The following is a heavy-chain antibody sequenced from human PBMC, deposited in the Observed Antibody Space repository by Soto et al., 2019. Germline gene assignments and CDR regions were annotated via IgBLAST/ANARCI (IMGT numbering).Heavy chain of an antibody. CDR3: AREKGGGSYLAY. V-gene: IGHV1-8*01. Sequence: QVQLVQSGAEVKKPGASVKVSCKASGYTFTSYDINWVRQATGQGLEWMGWMNPNSGNTGYAQKCRGRVTITRNTSISTAYMELSSLRAEETAVYYGAREKGGGSYLAYWGQGTLVTVSS. CDR1: GYTFTSYD. D-gene: IGHD1-26*01. J-gene: IGHJ4*02. CDR2: MNPNSGNT.